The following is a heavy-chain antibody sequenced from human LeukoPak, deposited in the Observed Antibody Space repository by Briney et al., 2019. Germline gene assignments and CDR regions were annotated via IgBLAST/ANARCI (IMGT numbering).Heavy chain of an antibody. CDR1: GFTCSSYA. Sequence: PGGSLRLSCAASGFTCSSYAMSWVRQARGKGLEWVSAISGSGGSTYYADSVKGRFTISRDNSKNTLYLQMNSLRAEDTAVYYCAKAVRTWSTSCNASDYWGQGTLVTVSS. CDR3: AKAVRTWSTSCNASDY. CDR2: ISGSGGST. V-gene: IGHV3-23*01. D-gene: IGHD2-2*01. J-gene: IGHJ4*02.